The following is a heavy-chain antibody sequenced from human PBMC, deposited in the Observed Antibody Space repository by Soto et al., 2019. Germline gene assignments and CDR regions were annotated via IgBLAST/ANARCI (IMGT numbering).Heavy chain of an antibody. J-gene: IGHJ4*02. CDR3: ARKIPVTTLGY. CDR2: IYSGGDT. D-gene: IGHD4-17*01. V-gene: IGHV3-66*01. CDR1: GFSVSNNY. Sequence: EVQLVESGGGLVQPGGSLRLSCAASGFSVSNNYMSWVRQAPGKGLECVSLIYSGGDTYYVDSVKGRFSISRDSSKNTLYLQMNSLIAEDSAVYYCARKIPVTTLGYWGQGTVVTVAS.